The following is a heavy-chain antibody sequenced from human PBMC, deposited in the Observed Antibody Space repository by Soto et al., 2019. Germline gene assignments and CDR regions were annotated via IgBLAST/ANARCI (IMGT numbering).Heavy chain of an antibody. D-gene: IGHD3-10*01. CDR3: ARYYYGSGSSTYFDC. CDR1: GGSISSGNW. Sequence: QVQLQESGPGLVKPSGTLSLTCAVSGGSISSGNWWSWVRQPPGKGLEWIGEIYHSGTTNYNPSHKSLVTISVDKSKHQFSLKLSSVTAADTAVYYCARYYYGSGSSTYFDCWGQGTLVTVSS. J-gene: IGHJ4*02. CDR2: IYHSGTT. V-gene: IGHV4-4*02.